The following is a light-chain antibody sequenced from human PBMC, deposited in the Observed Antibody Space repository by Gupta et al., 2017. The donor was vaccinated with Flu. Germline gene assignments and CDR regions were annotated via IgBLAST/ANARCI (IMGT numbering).Light chain of an antibody. CDR3: QAGDSITAL. CDR1: KLGDKY. J-gene: IGLJ3*02. V-gene: IGLV3-1*01. CDR2: QDT. Sequence: SYELTQPPSVSVSPGQTASITCSGDKLGDKYVCWYQQKPGQSPVLVIYQDTKRPAGIPERFSGSNSGNTATLTISGTQAVDEDDYYCQAGDSITALFGGGTKLTVL.